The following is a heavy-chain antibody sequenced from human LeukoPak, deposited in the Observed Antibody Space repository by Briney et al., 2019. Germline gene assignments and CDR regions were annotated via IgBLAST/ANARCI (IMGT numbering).Heavy chain of an antibody. CDR3: ARHLQYYGSGTMDV. CDR2: IYYSGST. J-gene: IGHJ6*02. Sequence: ASETPSLTCTVSGGSISSYYWSWIRQPPGKGLEWIGYIYYSGSTNYNPSLKSRVTISVDTSKNQFSLKLSSVTAADTAVYYCARHLQYYGSGTMDVWGQGTTVTVSS. CDR1: GGSISSYY. V-gene: IGHV4-59*01. D-gene: IGHD3-10*01.